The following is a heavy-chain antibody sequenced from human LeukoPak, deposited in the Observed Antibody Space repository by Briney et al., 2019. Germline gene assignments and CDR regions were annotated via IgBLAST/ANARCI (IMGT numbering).Heavy chain of an antibody. D-gene: IGHD3-9*01. CDR1: GFTFSNDA. CDR3: ARDILPGYPSYPDY. CDR2: TSYDGTAI. J-gene: IGHJ4*01. Sequence: GTSPRLSCAGSGFTFSNDAMHWVRQAPGKGLEWVAVTSYDGTAIYYADSVKGRFTISKDNSRNTLYLQMNSLRVEDTAVYYCARDILPGYPSYPDYWGHGTLVTVSS. V-gene: IGHV3-30*04.